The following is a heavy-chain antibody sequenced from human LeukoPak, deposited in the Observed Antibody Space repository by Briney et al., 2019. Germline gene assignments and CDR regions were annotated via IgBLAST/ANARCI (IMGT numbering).Heavy chain of an antibody. CDR1: GFTFSIYS. V-gene: IGHV3-21*01. J-gene: IGHJ6*04. D-gene: IGHD6-19*01. Sequence: PGGSLRLSCAASGFTFSIYSMNWVRQAPGKGLEWVSSISSSSSYIYYADSVKGRFTISRDNAKNSLYLQMNSLRAEDTAVYYCARSGWYSDGMDVWGKGTTVTVSS. CDR3: ARSGWYSDGMDV. CDR2: ISSSSSYI.